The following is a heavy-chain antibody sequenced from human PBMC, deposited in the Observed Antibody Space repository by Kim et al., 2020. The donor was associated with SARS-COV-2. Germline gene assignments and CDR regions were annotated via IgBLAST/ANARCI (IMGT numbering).Heavy chain of an antibody. D-gene: IGHD5-12*01. CDR3: ASPRWEFSGYDVDY. J-gene: IGHJ4*02. Sequence: ASVKVSCKASGYTFTGYKMHWVRQAPGPRLDWMGWINPNSGYTNYAQKFQGRATMTRDTSISTAYMEMSRLRSDDTAVYYCASPRWEFSGYDVDYWGQGTLVNVSS. V-gene: IGHV1-2*02. CDR1: GYTFTGYK. CDR2: INPNSGYT.